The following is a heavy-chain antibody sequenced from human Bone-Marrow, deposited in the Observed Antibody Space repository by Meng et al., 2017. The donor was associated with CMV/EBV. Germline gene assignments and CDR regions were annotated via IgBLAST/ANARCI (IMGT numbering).Heavy chain of an antibody. D-gene: IGHD6-19*01. V-gene: IGHV3-23*01. CDR1: GFTFGRFA. CDR3: APRGAVTSNWFDP. Sequence: AASGFTFGRFAMNWVRQAPGKGLAWVSSISGGGGTTYYADSVQGRFTISRDNSENMLYLQMNSLRAEDTAVYYCAPRGAVTSNWFDPWGQGTLVTVSS. J-gene: IGHJ5*02. CDR2: ISGGGGTT.